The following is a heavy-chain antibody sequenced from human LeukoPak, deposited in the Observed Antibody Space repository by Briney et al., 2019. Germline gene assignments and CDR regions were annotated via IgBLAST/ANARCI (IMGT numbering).Heavy chain of an antibody. V-gene: IGHV1-8*01. CDR1: GYTFTSYD. Sequence: GASVKVSCKTSGYTFTSYDINWVRQAPGQGLEWLGWMNPNNGRTGYAQTFQGRVTMTRDTPISTAYMDLRSLRSEDTAVYYCARNLAMTGDFDNWGQGTLVTVSS. D-gene: IGHD2-2*01. CDR3: ARNLAMTGDFDN. CDR2: MNPNNGRT. J-gene: IGHJ4*02.